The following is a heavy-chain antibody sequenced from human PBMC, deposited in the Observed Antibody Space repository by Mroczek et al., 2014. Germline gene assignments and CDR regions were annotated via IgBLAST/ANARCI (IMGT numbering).Heavy chain of an antibody. CDR3: ASSSGYYRWYFDL. V-gene: IGHV4-61*02. CDR2: IYTSGST. Sequence: QVQLVESGPGLVKPSQTLSLTCTVSGGSISSGSYYWSWIRQPAGKGLEWIGRIYTSGSTNYNPSLKSRVTMSVDTSKNQFSLKLSSVTAADTAVYYCASSSGYYRWYFDLWGRGTLVTVSS. D-gene: IGHD3-3*01. CDR1: GGSISSGSYY. J-gene: IGHJ2*01.